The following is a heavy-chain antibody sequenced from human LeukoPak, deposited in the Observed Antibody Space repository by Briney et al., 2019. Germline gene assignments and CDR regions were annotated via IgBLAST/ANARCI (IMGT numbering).Heavy chain of an antibody. J-gene: IGHJ4*02. V-gene: IGHV1-18*01. D-gene: IGHD3-10*01. CDR3: ARARITMVRGVIFFVPDY. Sequence: ASVKVSCKASGYTFTSYSISWVRQAPGQGLEWMGWISAYNGNTNYAQKLQGRVTMTTDTSTSTAYMELRSLRSDDTAVYYCARARITMVRGVIFFVPDYWGQGTLVTVSS. CDR2: ISAYNGNT. CDR1: GYTFTSYS.